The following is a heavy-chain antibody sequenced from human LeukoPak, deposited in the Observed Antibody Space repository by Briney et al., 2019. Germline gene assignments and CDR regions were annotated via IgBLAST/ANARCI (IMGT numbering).Heavy chain of an antibody. V-gene: IGHV3-23*01. CDR2: IGGSGGIT. J-gene: IGHJ4*02. D-gene: IGHD6-13*01. CDR1: GFTFCSYA. CDR3: AKDSDGAAAGYYFDY. Sequence: GGPLRLSCGASGFTFCSYAMSGVREAPGKGRDGVSTIGGSGGITYYADSMKGRFTISRDNAKNTLHMQMNSLKADDTALYYCAKDSDGAAAGYYFDYWGQGTLVTVSS.